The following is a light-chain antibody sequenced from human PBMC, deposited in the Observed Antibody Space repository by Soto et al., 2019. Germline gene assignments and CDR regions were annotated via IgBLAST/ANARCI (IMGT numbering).Light chain of an antibody. V-gene: IGKV3-11*01. Sequence: TLSCRASQSVSSYLAWYQQKPGQAPRLLIYDAFDRATGIPARFSGSGSGTDFTLTISSLEPEDFAVYYCQQRSNWPPLTFGGGTKVEIK. CDR1: QSVSSY. CDR3: QQRSNWPPLT. J-gene: IGKJ4*01. CDR2: DAF.